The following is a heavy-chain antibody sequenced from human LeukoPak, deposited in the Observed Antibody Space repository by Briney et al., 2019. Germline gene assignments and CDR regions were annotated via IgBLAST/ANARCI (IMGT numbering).Heavy chain of an antibody. CDR1: GFTFSDYY. CDR3: TRRPYSSSWYYFDY. V-gene: IGHV3-11*04. Sequence: GGSLRLSCAASGFTFSDYYMSWVRQAPGKGLEWVSYISSSGSVLHYADSVEGRFTISRDNGKSSLYLQMSSLRVEDTAVYYCTRRPYSSSWYYFDYWGQGTLVTVSS. CDR2: ISSSGSVL. J-gene: IGHJ4*02. D-gene: IGHD6-13*01.